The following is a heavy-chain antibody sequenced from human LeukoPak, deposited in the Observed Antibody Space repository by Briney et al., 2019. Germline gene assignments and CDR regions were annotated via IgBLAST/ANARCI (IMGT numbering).Heavy chain of an antibody. CDR1: GYSISSDYY. V-gene: IGHV4-38-2*02. Sequence: SETLSLTCTVSGYSISSDYYWGWIWQPPGKGLEWIGSFYHSGSTYYNPSLKSRVTISIDTSKNQFSLNLSSLTAADTAMYYCATDGPSHYWGQGTLVTVSS. CDR3: ATDGPSHY. J-gene: IGHJ4*02. CDR2: FYHSGST.